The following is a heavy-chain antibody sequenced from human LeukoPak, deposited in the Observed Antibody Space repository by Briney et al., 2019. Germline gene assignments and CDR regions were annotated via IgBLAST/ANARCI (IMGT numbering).Heavy chain of an antibody. CDR2: IYHSGST. Sequence: SETLSLTCTVSGYSISSGYYWGWIRQPPGKGLEWIGSIYHSGSTYYNPSLKSRVTISVDTSKNQFSLKLSSVTAADTAVYYCAREPLGWNYVGLDYWGQGTLVTVSS. D-gene: IGHD1-7*01. J-gene: IGHJ4*02. V-gene: IGHV4-38-2*02. CDR1: GYSISSGYY. CDR3: AREPLGWNYVGLDY.